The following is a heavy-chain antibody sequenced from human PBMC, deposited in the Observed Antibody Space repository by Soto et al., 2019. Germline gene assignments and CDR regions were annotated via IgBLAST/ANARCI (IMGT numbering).Heavy chain of an antibody. V-gene: IGHV3-9*01. J-gene: IGHJ6*02. CDR3: AKDSGVPAASAEYYYYYGMDV. Sequence: PGGSLRLSCAASGFTFDDYAMHWVRQAPGKGLEWVSGISWNSGSIGYADSVKGRFTISRDNAKNSLYLQMNSLRAEDTALYYCAKDSGVPAASAEYYYYYGMDVWGQGTTVTVSS. CDR2: ISWNSGSI. CDR1: GFTFDDYA. D-gene: IGHD2-2*01.